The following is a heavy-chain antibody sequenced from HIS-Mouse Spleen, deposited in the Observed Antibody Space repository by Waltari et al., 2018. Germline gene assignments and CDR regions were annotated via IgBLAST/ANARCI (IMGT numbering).Heavy chain of an antibody. D-gene: IGHD6-6*01. J-gene: IGHJ5*02. Sequence: QVQLQESGPGLVKPSETLPLTCTVSGGSISSYYWSWIRQPPGKGLEWIGYIYYSGSTNYNPPLKSRVTISVDTSKNQFSLKLSSVTAADTAVYYCARGIEYSSSVWFDPWGQGTLVTVSS. V-gene: IGHV4-59*01. CDR1: GGSISSYY. CDR2: IYYSGST. CDR3: ARGIEYSSSVWFDP.